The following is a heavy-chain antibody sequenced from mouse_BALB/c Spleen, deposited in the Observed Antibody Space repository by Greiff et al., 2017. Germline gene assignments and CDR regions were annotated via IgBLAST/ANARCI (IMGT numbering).Heavy chain of an antibody. Sequence: QVQLKESGAELARPGASVKLSCKASGYTFTSYWMQWVKQRPGQGLEWIGAIYPGDGDTRYTQKFKGKATLTADKSSSTAYMQLSSLASEDSAVYYCARQGGDYWGQGTTLTVSS. V-gene: IGHV1-87*01. D-gene: IGHD3-2*01. J-gene: IGHJ2*01. CDR1: GYTFTSYW. CDR3: ARQGGDY. CDR2: IYPGDGDT.